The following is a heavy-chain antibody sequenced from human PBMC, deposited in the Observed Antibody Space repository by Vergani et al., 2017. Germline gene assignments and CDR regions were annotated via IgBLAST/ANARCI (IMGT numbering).Heavy chain of an antibody. J-gene: IGHJ5*02. CDR3: ARDRYYGGNWFDP. V-gene: IGHV3-33*08. CDR1: GFTFSDYY. D-gene: IGHD4-23*01. CDR2: IWYDGSNK. Sequence: QVQLVESGGGLVKPGGSLRLSCAASGFTFSDYYMSWVRQAPGKGLEWVAVIWYDGSNKYYADSVKGRFTISRDNSKNTLYLQMNSLRAEDTAVYYCARDRYYGGNWFDPWGQGTLVTVSS.